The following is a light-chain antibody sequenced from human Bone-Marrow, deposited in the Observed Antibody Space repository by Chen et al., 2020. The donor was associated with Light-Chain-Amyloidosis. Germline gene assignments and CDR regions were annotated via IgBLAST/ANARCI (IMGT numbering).Light chain of an antibody. CDR1: SSNIGSST. Sequence: QSVLTHPPSASGTHGHRVTISCSGSSSNIGSSTVNWYQQLPGTAPKLLSSSNNPRPSGVPDRFSCSKAGTSASLAISGLQSEDEADYYCAAWDDSLNGWVFGGGTKLTVL. CDR3: AAWDDSLNGWV. J-gene: IGLJ3*02. V-gene: IGLV1-44*01. CDR2: SNN.